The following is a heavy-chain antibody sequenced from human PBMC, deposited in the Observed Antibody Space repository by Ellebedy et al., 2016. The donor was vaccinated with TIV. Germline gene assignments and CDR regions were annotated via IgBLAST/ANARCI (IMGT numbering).Heavy chain of an antibody. J-gene: IGHJ3*02. D-gene: IGHD1-14*01. V-gene: IGHV3-30-3*01. CDR1: GSTFSSFP. Sequence: GESLKISCAASGSTFSSFPMHWVRQAPGKGLEWVAVISYDGSNKYYADSVKGRFTVSRDNSKNTLYLHMDSLRAEDTAVYYCTFGTQDAFDIWGQGTMVTVSS. CDR2: ISYDGSNK. CDR3: TFGTQDAFDI.